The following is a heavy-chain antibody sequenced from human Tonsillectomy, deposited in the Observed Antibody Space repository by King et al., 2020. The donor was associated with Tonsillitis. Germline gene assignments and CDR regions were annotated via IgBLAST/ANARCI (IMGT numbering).Heavy chain of an antibody. CDR2: TRNKANSYIT. CDR3: VRSEYIAYAMTFNYYGMDV. CDR1: GFTLSDHY. D-gene: IGHD1-1*01. V-gene: IGHV3-72*01. J-gene: IGHJ6*02. Sequence: VQLVESGGGLVQPGRSLRLSCAASGFTLSDHYMDWVRQAPGKGLEWVGRTRNKANSYITEYAASVKGRFAISRDESKNSLYLQMNSLKTEDTGVYYCVRSEYIAYAMTFNYYGMDVWGQGTTVTVSS.